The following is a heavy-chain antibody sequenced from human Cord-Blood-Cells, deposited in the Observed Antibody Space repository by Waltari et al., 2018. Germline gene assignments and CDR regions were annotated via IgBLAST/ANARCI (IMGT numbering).Heavy chain of an antibody. V-gene: IGHV3-53*02. CDR3: ARASGYSGYEGYFDY. CDR1: GFTVSSNY. J-gene: IGHJ4*02. D-gene: IGHD5-12*01. Sequence: EVQLVETGGGLIQPGGSLRLSCAASGFTVSSNYMSWVGQAPGKGLEWVSVIYSGGSTYYADSVKGRFTISRDNSKNTLYLQMNSLRAEDTAVYYCARASGYSGYEGYFDYWGQGTLVTVSS. CDR2: IYSGGST.